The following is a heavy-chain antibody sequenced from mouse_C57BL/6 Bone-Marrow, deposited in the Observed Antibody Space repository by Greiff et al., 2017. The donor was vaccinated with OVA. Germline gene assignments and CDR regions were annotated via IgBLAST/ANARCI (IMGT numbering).Heavy chain of an antibody. CDR3: TFTTVVYWYFDV. J-gene: IGHJ1*03. CDR1: GFNIKDDY. Sequence: EVKLQESGAELVRPGASVKLSCTASGFNIKDDYMHWVKQRPEQGLEWIGWIDPENGDTEYASKFQGKATITADTSSNTAYLQLSSLTSEDTAVYYCTFTTVVYWYFDVWGTGTTVTVSS. D-gene: IGHD1-1*01. CDR2: IDPENGDT. V-gene: IGHV14-4*01.